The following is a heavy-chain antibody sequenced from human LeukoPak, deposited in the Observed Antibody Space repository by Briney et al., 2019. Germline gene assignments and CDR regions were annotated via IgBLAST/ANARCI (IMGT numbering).Heavy chain of an antibody. V-gene: IGHV3-23*01. J-gene: IGHJ5*02. CDR1: GFTFSSYG. CDR3: AKVYSSGWYEGNWFDP. D-gene: IGHD6-19*01. Sequence: PGGTLRLSCAASGFTFSSYGMSWVRQAPGKGLEWVSAISGSGGSTYYADSVKGRFTISRDNSKNKLYLQMNSLRAEDTAVYYCAKVYSSGWYEGNWFDPWGQGTLVTVSS. CDR2: ISGSGGST.